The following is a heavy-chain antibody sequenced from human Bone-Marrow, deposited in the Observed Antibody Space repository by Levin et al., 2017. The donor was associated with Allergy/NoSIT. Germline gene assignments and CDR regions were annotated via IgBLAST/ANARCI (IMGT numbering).Heavy chain of an antibody. Sequence: SGESLKISCKASGYTFTDYYIHWVRQAPGQGLEWVGRINPNTGSTHFAQKFQGRVTMTRDTSVSTAYMDLGRLQSDDAAVYYCARSFLRLGDLQGVMRPSNYYYMGVWGKGTVVTVTS. D-gene: IGHD3-16*01. J-gene: IGHJ6*03. CDR2: INPNTGST. CDR3: ARSFLRLGDLQGVMRPSNYYYMGV. V-gene: IGHV1-2*06. CDR1: GYTFTDYY.